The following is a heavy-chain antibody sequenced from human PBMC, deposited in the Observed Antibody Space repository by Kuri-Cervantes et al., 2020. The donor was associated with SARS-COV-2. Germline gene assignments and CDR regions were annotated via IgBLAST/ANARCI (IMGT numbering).Heavy chain of an antibody. CDR3: ARSCTYARCSEYFQH. J-gene: IGHJ1*01. V-gene: IGHV3-66*02. CDR2: IYAGGGT. Sequence: GGSLKISCAASGFIVSSSYMSWVRQAPGKGLEWVSIIYAGGGTYYADSVKGQFTISRDISKNTVFLQMNRLRPEDTAVYYCARSCTYARCSEYFQHWGQGTLVTVSS. CDR1: GFIVSSSY. D-gene: IGHD2-8*01.